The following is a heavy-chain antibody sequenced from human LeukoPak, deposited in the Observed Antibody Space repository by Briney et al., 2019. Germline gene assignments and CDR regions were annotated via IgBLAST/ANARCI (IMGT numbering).Heavy chain of an antibody. Sequence: PSETLSLTCAVYGGSFSGYYWSWIRQPPGKGLEWIGEINHSGSTNYNPSLKSRVTISVDTSKNQFSLKLSSVTAADTAVYYCARGRLIDYWGQGTLVTVPS. CDR3: ARGRLIDY. V-gene: IGHV4-34*01. CDR2: INHSGST. J-gene: IGHJ4*02. CDR1: GGSFSGYY.